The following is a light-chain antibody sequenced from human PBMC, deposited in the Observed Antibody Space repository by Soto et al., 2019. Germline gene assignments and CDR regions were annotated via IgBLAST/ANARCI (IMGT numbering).Light chain of an antibody. Sequence: EIMMTQSPATLSVSPGERATLSCRASQSVSSNLAWYQQKPGQAPRLLIYGASTRATGIPARFSGSGSGTDFTLTISRLEPEDFAVYYCQQYGSSQWTFGQGTKVDIK. J-gene: IGKJ1*01. V-gene: IGKV3-15*01. CDR2: GAS. CDR3: QQYGSSQWT. CDR1: QSVSSN.